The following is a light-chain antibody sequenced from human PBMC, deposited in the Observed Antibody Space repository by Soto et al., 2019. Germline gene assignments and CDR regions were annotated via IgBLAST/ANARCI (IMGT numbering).Light chain of an antibody. J-gene: IGKJ1*01. CDR2: ETS. Sequence: ETVLTQSPGTLSLSPGERASLSYRASQSTFSNYLAWFQKKPGQAPRLLIYETSNRATGVPDRFSGSGSGTDFTLTISRLEPEDFAVYYCHQYGNSPWTLGQGTKVEI. V-gene: IGKV3-20*01. CDR3: HQYGNSPWT. CDR1: QSTFSNY.